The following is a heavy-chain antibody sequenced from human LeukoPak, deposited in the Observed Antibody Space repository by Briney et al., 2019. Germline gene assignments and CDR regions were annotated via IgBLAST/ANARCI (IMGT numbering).Heavy chain of an antibody. CDR1: GGSISSSSYY. J-gene: IGHJ4*02. D-gene: IGHD1-7*01. V-gene: IGHV4-39*01. Sequence: SETLSLTCTVSGGSISSSSYYWGWIRQPPGKGLEWIGSIYYSGSNYYNPSLKGRVTISVDTSKNQLSLKLSSVTAADTAVYYCARHPLELNTHRPYYFDYWGQGTLVTVSS. CDR3: ARHPLELNTHRPYYFDY. CDR2: IYYSGSN.